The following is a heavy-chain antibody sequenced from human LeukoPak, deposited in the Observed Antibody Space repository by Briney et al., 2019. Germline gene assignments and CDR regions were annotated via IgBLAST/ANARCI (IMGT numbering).Heavy chain of an antibody. CDR3: ARERMATITHDAFDI. Sequence: SETLSLTCTVSGGSISSYYWSWIRQPPGKGLEWIGYIYYSGSTNYNPSLKSRVTISVDTSKNQLSLKLSSVTAADTAVYYCARERMATITHDAFDIWGQGTMVTVSS. D-gene: IGHD5-24*01. CDR2: IYYSGST. V-gene: IGHV4-59*01. J-gene: IGHJ3*02. CDR1: GGSISSYY.